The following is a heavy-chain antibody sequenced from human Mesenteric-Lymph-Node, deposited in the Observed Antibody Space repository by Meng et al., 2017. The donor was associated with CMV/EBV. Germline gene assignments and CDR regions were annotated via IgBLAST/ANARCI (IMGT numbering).Heavy chain of an antibody. D-gene: IGHD2-21*02. CDR3: ARGAVGTTPPKFDF. J-gene: IGHJ4*02. V-gene: IGHV3-30*04. CDR2: ITYDGTNG. Sequence: GGSLRLSCAASGFTFSSYSLHWVRRAPGKGLDWVAVITYDGTNGYYADSVKGRFTISRDNSRNALYLQMNSLSAEDTALYYCARGAVGTTPPKFDFWGQGTLVTVSS. CDR1: GFTFSSYS.